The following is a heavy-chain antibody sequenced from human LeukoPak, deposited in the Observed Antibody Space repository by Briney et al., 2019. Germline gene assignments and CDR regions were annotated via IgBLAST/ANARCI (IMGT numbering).Heavy chain of an antibody. CDR1: GGSISSGSYY. V-gene: IGHV4-39*01. D-gene: IGHD3-22*01. CDR2: IYFSGST. Sequence: SETLSLTCTVSGGSISSGSYYWGWIRQPPGKGLEWIGSIYFSGSTYYNPSLKSRVTISVDTSKNQFSLKLSSVTAADTAVYFCARHGPYYFDSSGLQRGHFDYWGQGTLVTVSS. J-gene: IGHJ4*02. CDR3: ARHGPYYFDSSGLQRGHFDY.